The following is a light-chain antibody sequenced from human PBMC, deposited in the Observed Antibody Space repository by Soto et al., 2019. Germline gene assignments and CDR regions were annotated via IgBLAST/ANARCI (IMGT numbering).Light chain of an antibody. CDR1: QGSRNY. J-gene: IGKJ5*01. CDR2: AAS. Sequence: DIQITQSPSALSASVGYRLTITCRASQGSRNYLAWFQQKPGKVPKRLIYAASSLQSGVPSRLSGSGSGTEFTLTISGLQPEDIATYYCQHYENLPTFGQGTRLEIK. V-gene: IGKV1-17*03. CDR3: QHYENLPT.